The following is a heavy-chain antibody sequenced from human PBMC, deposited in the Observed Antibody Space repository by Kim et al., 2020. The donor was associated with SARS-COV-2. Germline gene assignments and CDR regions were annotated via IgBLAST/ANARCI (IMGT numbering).Heavy chain of an antibody. J-gene: IGHJ4*02. CDR2: ISYDGSNK. CDR3: AKAPPSYCSSTSCYTTADY. CDR1: GFTFSSYG. Sequence: GGSLRLSCAASGFTFSSYGMHWVRQAPGKGLEWVAVISYDGSNKYYADSVKGRFTISRDNSKNTLYLQMNSLRAEDTAVYYCAKAPPSYCSSTSCYTTADYWGQGTLVTVSS. V-gene: IGHV3-30*18. D-gene: IGHD2-2*02.